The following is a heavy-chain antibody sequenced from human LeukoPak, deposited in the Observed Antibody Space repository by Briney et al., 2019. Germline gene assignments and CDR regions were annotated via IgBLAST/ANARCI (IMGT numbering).Heavy chain of an antibody. CDR1: GGSFSGHY. V-gene: IGHV4-34*01. CDR2: INRSGST. D-gene: IGHD2-2*02. Sequence: SETLSLTCAVYGGSFSGHYWSWIRQPPGKGLEWIGEINRSGSTNYNPSLKSRVTISVDTSKNQFSLKLSSVTAADTAVYYCARRTIYYYFDYWGQGTLVTVSS. CDR3: ARRTIYYYFDY. J-gene: IGHJ4*02.